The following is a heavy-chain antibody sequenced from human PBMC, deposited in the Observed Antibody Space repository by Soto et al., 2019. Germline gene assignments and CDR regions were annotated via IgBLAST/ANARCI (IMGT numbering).Heavy chain of an antibody. CDR1: GGTFSSYA. V-gene: IGHV1-69*13. CDR3: ARGLRFLEWPPIEDAFDI. J-gene: IGHJ3*02. Sequence: ASVKVSCKASGGTFSSYAISWVRQAPGQGLEWMGGIIPIFGTANYAQKFQGRVTITADESTSTAYMELSSLRSEDTAVYYCARGLRFLEWPPIEDAFDIWGQGTMVTVSS. D-gene: IGHD3-3*01. CDR2: IIPIFGTA.